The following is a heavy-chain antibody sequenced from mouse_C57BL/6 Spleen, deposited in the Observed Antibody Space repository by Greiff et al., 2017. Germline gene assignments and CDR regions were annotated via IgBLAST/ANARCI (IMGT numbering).Heavy chain of an antibody. Sequence: QVHLQQSGAELARPGASVKLSCKASGYTFTSYGISWVKQRTGQGLEWIGEIYPRSGNTYYNEKFKGKATLTADKSSSTAYMELRSLTSEDSAVYVCARAHDGYSLWFAYWGQGTLVTVSA. CDR2: IYPRSGNT. J-gene: IGHJ3*01. CDR3: ARAHDGYSLWFAY. D-gene: IGHD2-3*01. CDR1: GYTFTSYG. V-gene: IGHV1-81*01.